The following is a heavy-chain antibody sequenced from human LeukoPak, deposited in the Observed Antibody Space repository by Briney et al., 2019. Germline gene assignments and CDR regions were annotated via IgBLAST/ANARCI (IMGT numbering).Heavy chain of an antibody. Sequence: GSVRVSCKASGYTFTGYYMHWVRQAPGEGVEWMGWINPNSGGTNYAQKFQGRDTITADESTSTPYMELSSLRSEDTAVYYCAREEDGAAGHFDYWGQGTLVTVSS. D-gene: IGHD6-13*01. J-gene: IGHJ4*02. CDR1: GYTFTGYY. CDR2: INPNSGGT. CDR3: AREEDGAAGHFDY. V-gene: IGHV1-2*02.